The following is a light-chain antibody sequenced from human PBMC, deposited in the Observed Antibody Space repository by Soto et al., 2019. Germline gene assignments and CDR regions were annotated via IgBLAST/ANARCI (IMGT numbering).Light chain of an antibody. CDR2: DAS. Sequence: DIQITHSPSTLSASVGDTVTITCRASQSISRWLAWYQQKPGKAPKILISDASILESGVPSRFSGTGSGTEFTLTISSLQPDDFATYFCQQYNSFSLITFGQGTRLEIK. V-gene: IGKV1-5*01. CDR3: QQYNSFSLIT. CDR1: QSISRW. J-gene: IGKJ5*01.